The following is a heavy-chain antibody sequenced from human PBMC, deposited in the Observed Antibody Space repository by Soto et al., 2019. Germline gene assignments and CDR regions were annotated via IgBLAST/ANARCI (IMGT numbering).Heavy chain of an antibody. CDR3: VTSVAAAFYY. J-gene: IGHJ4*02. D-gene: IGHD6-13*01. CDR1: GFTFSSYD. CDR2: IGTAGDT. V-gene: IGHV3-13*01. Sequence: GSLRLSCAASGFTFSSYDMHWVRQATGKGLEWVSAIGTAGDTYYPGSVKGRFTISRENAKNSLYLQMNSLRAVDTAVYDCVTSVAAAFYYWGQGTLVTVSS.